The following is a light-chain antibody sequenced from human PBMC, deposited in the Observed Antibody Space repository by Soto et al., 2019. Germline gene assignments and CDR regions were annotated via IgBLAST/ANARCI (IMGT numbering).Light chain of an antibody. Sequence: EILFTQSLSTLSLSPGERSTLSCRAVQIVTTYLAWYQQKPGQAPRLLIYDASTRATGIPARFSGSGSGTDFTLTISSLEPEDFALYYCQQRSNWPPLITYGQGTRLEIK. CDR3: QQRSNWPPLIT. CDR1: QIVTTY. CDR2: DAS. V-gene: IGKV3-11*01. J-gene: IGKJ5*01.